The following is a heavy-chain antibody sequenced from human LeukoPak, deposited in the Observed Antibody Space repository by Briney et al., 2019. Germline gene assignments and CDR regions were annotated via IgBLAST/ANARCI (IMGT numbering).Heavy chain of an antibody. V-gene: IGHV4-31*03. CDR1: GGSISSGGYY. Sequence: SETLSLTCTVSGGSISSGGYYWSWIRQHPGKGLEWIGYIYYSGSTYHNPSLKSRVTISVDTSKNQFSLKLSSVTAADTAVYYCASHLWGGSGSSAAFDIWGQGTMVTVSS. D-gene: IGHD3-10*01. CDR2: IYYSGST. J-gene: IGHJ3*02. CDR3: ASHLWGGSGSSAAFDI.